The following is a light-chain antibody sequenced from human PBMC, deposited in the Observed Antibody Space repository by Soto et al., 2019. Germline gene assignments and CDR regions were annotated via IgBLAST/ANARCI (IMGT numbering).Light chain of an antibody. Sequence: EIVLTQSPDTLSLSPGEGATLSCRASQVVSRSYLAWYQQTPGQAPRLLISEASRRATGIPDRFSGSGSGTDFTLTISRLEPEDFAVYYCQQYGSLPETFGPGTRVEIK. V-gene: IGKV3-20*01. CDR2: EAS. CDR3: QQYGSLPET. CDR1: QVVSRSY. J-gene: IGKJ1*01.